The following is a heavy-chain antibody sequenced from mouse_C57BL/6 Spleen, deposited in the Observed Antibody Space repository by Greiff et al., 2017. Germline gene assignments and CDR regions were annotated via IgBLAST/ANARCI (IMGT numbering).Heavy chain of an antibody. CDR2: ISYDGSN. D-gene: IGHD2-3*01. CDR1: GYSITSGYY. J-gene: IGHJ3*01. V-gene: IGHV3-6*01. Sequence: EVQLQQSGPGLVKPSQSLSLTCSVTGYSITSGYYWNWIRQFPGNKLEWMGYISYDGSNNYNPSLKNRISITRDTSKNQFFLKLNSVTTEDTATYYCARKDGYYVWFAYWGQGTLVTVSA. CDR3: ARKDGYYVWFAY.